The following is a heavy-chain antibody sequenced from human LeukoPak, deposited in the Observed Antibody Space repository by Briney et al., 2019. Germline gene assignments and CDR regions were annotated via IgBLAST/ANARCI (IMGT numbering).Heavy chain of an antibody. CDR1: GYTFTGYY. V-gene: IGHV1-2*02. Sequence: ASVKVSCKASGYTFTGYYMHWVRQAPGQGLEWMGWINPNSGGTNYAQKFQGRVTMTRDTSISTAYMELSRLRSDDTAVYYCAKDPTGYSSSWYDGWFDPWGQGTLVAVSS. J-gene: IGHJ5*02. CDR3: AKDPTGYSSSWYDGWFDP. D-gene: IGHD6-13*01. CDR2: INPNSGGT.